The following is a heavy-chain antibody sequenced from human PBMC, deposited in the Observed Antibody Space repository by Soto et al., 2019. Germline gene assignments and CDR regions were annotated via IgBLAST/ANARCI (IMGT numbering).Heavy chain of an antibody. V-gene: IGHV3-53*04. D-gene: IGHD6-13*01. CDR2: IYSGGST. CDR1: GFTVSSNY. CDR3: ARDRRYSSGWYDAFDI. Sequence: GGSLRLSCAASGFTVSSNYMSWVRQAPGKGLEWVSVIYSGGSTYYADSVKGRFTISRHNSKNTLYLQMNSLRAEDTAVYYCARDRRYSSGWYDAFDIWGQGTMVTVS. J-gene: IGHJ3*02.